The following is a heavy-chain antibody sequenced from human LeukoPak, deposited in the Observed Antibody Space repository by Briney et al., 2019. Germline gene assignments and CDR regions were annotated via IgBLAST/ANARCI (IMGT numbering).Heavy chain of an antibody. J-gene: IGHJ4*02. CDR3: AGDKTTGGWYEIDY. CDR2: MNPNSGNT. CDR1: GYTFTSYD. Sequence: GASVKVSCKASGYTFTSYDINWVRQATGQGLEWMGWMNPNSGNTGYAQKFQGRVTMTRNTSISTAYMELNSLRSEDTAVYYCAGDKTTGGWYEIDYWGQGTLVTVSS. D-gene: IGHD6-19*01. V-gene: IGHV1-8*01.